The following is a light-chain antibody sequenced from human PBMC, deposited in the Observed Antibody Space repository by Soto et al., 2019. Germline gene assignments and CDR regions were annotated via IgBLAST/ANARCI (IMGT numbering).Light chain of an antibody. CDR3: QQYDGFPLWT. J-gene: IGKJ1*01. CDR2: GAS. Sequence: EIVLTQSPGTLSLSPGERATLSCRASQSVGISYLAWYQQRPGQAPRLLIYGASSRATGIPDRFSGTGSGTDFTLTISRPEPEDFAVYYSQQYDGFPLWTFGKGT. V-gene: IGKV3-20*01. CDR1: QSVGISY.